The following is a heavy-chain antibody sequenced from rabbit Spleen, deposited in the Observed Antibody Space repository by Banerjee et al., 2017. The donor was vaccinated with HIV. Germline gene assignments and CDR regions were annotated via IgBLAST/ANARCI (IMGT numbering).Heavy chain of an antibody. CDR1: GVSLSGSSY. V-gene: IGHV1S45*01. Sequence: QEQLVESGGGLVQPEGSLTLTCKASGVSLSGSSYMCWVRQAPGKGLEWIACIEGGSSGFTYFASWAKGRFTISKASSTTVTLLMTSLTAADTATYFCARDGAGGSYFALWGPGTLVTVS. CDR3: ARDGAGGSYFAL. D-gene: IGHD8-1*01. CDR2: IEGGSSGFT. J-gene: IGHJ4*01.